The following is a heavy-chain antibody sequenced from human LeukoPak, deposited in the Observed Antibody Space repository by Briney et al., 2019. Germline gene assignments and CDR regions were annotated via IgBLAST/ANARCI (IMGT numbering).Heavy chain of an antibody. J-gene: IGHJ6*03. D-gene: IGHD1-1*01. CDR1: GFTFSSYS. Sequence: GGPLRLSCAASGFTFSSYSMNWVRQAPGKGLEWVSSISSSSSYIYYADSVKGRFTISRDNAKNSLYLQMNSLRAEDTAVYYCARGPPRGKYYYMDVWGKGTTVTVSS. CDR3: ARGPPRGKYYYMDV. CDR2: ISSSSSYI. V-gene: IGHV3-21*01.